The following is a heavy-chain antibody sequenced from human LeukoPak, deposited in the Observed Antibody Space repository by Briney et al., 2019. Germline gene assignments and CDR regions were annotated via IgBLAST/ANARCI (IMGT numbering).Heavy chain of an antibody. Sequence: SETLSLTCTVSGGSISSSSYYWSWIRQPPGKGLEWIGYIYDSGSTNYNPSLKSRVTISVDTSKNQFSLKLSSVTAADTAVYYCARGVYDLWSSFDYWGQGTLVTVSS. CDR3: ARGVYDLWSSFDY. D-gene: IGHD3-10*01. V-gene: IGHV4-61*01. CDR2: IYDSGST. CDR1: GGSISSSSYY. J-gene: IGHJ4*02.